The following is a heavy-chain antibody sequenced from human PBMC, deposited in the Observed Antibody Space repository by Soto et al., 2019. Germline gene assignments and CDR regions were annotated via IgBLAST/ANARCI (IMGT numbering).Heavy chain of an antibody. D-gene: IGHD2-8*01. CDR2: ISSNGGST. CDR1: GFTFSSYA. V-gene: IGHV3-64*01. CDR3: ARVMGKVDYYYYYMDV. J-gene: IGHJ6*03. Sequence: GGSLRLSCAASGFTFSSYAMHWVRQAPGKGLEYVSAISSNGGSTYYANSVKGRFTISRDNSKNTLYLQMGSLRAEDMAVYYCARVMGKVDYYYYYMDVWGKGTTVTVSS.